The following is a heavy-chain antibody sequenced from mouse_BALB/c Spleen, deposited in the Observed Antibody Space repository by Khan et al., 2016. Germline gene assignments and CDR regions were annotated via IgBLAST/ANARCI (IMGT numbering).Heavy chain of an antibody. Sequence: EVELVESGGGLMKPGESLKLSCAASGFTFSTYAMSWVRQTPEKRLAWVASISSGGYTYYPDSMRGRFNFSRDNAGNILYLQVSGRMSEATAMYYCASDNYGNPFDYWSQGTTLTVSS. J-gene: IGHJ2*01. D-gene: IGHD1-1*01. V-gene: IGHV5-6-5*01. CDR2: ISSGGYT. CDR3: ASDNYGNPFDY. CDR1: GFTFSTYA.